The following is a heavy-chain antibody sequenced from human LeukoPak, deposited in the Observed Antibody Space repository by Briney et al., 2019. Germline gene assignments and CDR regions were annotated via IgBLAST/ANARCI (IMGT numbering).Heavy chain of an antibody. V-gene: IGHV4-59*02. Sequence: GSLRLSCAASGFTVSSNYMSWIRQPPGKRLEWIGYIYDSGSTNYNPSLKSRVTISLDTSKNQFSLKLSSVTAADTAVYYCARAQYNSGWFLFDYWGQGTLVTVS. D-gene: IGHD6-19*01. J-gene: IGHJ4*02. CDR1: GFTVSSNY. CDR2: IYDSGST. CDR3: ARAQYNSGWFLFDY.